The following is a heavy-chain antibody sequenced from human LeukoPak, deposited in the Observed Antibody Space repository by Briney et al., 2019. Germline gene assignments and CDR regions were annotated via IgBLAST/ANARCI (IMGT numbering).Heavy chain of an antibody. J-gene: IGHJ3*02. CDR1: GFIFRGYG. Sequence: KTGGSLRLSCVASGFIFRGYGMHWVRQAPGKGLEWVAYIRFDGGSQYYADAVKGRFTISRDNAKNSMYLQMNSLRAEDTAVYYCARDRRYSSSEEPDAFDIWGQGTMVTVSS. D-gene: IGHD6-13*01. CDR3: ARDRRYSSSEEPDAFDI. CDR2: IRFDGGSQ. V-gene: IGHV3-30*02.